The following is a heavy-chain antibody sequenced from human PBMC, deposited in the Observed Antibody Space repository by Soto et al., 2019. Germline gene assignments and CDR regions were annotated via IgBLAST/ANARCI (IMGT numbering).Heavy chain of an antibody. CDR2: LSYEGSEE. J-gene: IGHJ4*02. V-gene: IGHV3-30*03. Sequence: GGSLRLSCAASGFNFGVFGMHWVRQAPGKGLEWLSVLSYEGSEEYYADSVRGRFTISRDNSKNTLFLQTDSLRVDDTGVYYCALTRRSSLLEVAGPGFEYWGQGTLVTVSS. CDR1: GFNFGVFG. D-gene: IGHD6-19*01. CDR3: ALTRRSSLLEVAGPGFEY.